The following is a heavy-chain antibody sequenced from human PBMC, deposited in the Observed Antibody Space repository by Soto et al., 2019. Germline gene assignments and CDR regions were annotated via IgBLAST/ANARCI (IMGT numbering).Heavy chain of an antibody. CDR1: GYTFTSYG. CDR2: ISAYNGNT. D-gene: IGHD2-8*01. Sequence: QVQLVQSGAEVKKPGASVKVSCKASGYTFTSYGISWVRQAPGQGLERMGWISAYNGNTNYAQKLQGRVTMTTDTSTSTAYMELRSLRSDDTAVYYCARDTPVLGYCTNGVCHDKDYWGQGTLVTVSS. J-gene: IGHJ4*02. CDR3: ARDTPVLGYCTNGVCHDKDY. V-gene: IGHV1-18*01.